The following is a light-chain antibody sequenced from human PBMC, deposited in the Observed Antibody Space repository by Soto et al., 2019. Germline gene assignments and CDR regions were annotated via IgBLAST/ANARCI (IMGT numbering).Light chain of an antibody. Sequence: DIQLTQSPSFLSASVGDRVTITCRASQGISSYLAWYQRKPGKAPKLLIDAASTLQSGVPSRFSGSASGTEFTLTISSLQPDDFATYYCQQYHLYWTFGQGTKVEIK. CDR1: QGISSY. V-gene: IGKV1-9*01. CDR2: AAS. J-gene: IGKJ1*01. CDR3: QQYHLYWT.